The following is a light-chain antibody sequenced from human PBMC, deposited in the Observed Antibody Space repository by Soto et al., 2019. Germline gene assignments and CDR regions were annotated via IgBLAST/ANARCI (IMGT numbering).Light chain of an antibody. CDR3: AAWDDSLNGRV. CDR1: SSNIGSNP. J-gene: IGLJ1*01. CDR2: TNN. V-gene: IGLV1-44*01. Sequence: QSALTQPPSASGTPGQRVTISCSGSSSNIGSNPVNWYQQLPGTAPKLLNYTNNQRPSGVPDRFSGSKSGTSASLAISGLQAEDEDDYYCAAWDDSLNGRVFGTGTQLTVL.